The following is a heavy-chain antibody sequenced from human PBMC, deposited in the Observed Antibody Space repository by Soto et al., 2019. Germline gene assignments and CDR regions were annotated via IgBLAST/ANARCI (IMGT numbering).Heavy chain of an antibody. CDR2: INPSGGST. CDR1: GYTFTSYY. CDR3: ARDRRSDYSNYFYYYGMDV. V-gene: IGHV1-46*01. D-gene: IGHD4-4*01. J-gene: IGHJ6*02. Sequence: ASVKVSCKASGYTFTSYYMHWVRQAPGQGLEWMGIINPSGGSTSYAQKFQGRVTMTRDTSTSTVYMELSSLRSEDTAVYYCARDRRSDYSNYFYYYGMDVWGQGTTVTVSS.